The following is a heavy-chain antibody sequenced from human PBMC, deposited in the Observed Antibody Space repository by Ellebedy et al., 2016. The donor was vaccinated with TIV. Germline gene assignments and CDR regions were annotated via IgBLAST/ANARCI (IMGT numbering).Heavy chain of an antibody. J-gene: IGHJ4*02. CDR1: GFTFRNYG. D-gene: IGHD2-8*01. Sequence: GESLKISCAASGFTFRNYGIHWVRQAPGKGLEWVAIIRSDGTTRFYADSVKGRFTISRDNSKNTLYLQMNSLRAEDTAVYLCAKDLNGPLDYWGRGTLVTVSS. V-gene: IGHV3-30*02. CDR3: AKDLNGPLDY. CDR2: IRSDGTTR.